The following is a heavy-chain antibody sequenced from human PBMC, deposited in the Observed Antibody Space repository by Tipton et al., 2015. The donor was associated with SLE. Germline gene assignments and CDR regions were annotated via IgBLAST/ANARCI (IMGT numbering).Heavy chain of an antibody. CDR3: AKFGIDTAWVFDY. CDR2: IYYSGST. CDR1: GGSISSHY. V-gene: IGHV4-59*11. Sequence: TLSLTCTVSGGSISSHYWSWIRPPPGRGLEWIGDIYYSGSTNYNPSLKSRVTISVDTSKNQFSLKLSSVTAADTAVYYCAKFGIDTAWVFDYCGQGTLVTVSS. J-gene: IGHJ4*02. D-gene: IGHD5-18*01.